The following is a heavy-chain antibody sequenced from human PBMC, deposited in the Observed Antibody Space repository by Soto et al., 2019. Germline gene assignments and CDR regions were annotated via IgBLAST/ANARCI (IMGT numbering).Heavy chain of an antibody. CDR2: IKEDGSEK. Sequence: GGSLRLSCAASGFTFGSYWMSWVRQAPGKGLEWVANIKEDGSEKYYVDSVKGRFTISRDNAKKSLYLQMNSLRAEDTAVYYCASLAVWGQGTLVTVSS. D-gene: IGHD6-19*01. CDR1: GFTFGSYW. J-gene: IGHJ4*02. CDR3: ASLAV. V-gene: IGHV3-7*05.